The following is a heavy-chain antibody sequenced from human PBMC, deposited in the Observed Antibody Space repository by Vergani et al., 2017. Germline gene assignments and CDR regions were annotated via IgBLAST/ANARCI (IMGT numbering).Heavy chain of an antibody. J-gene: IGHJ6*02. CDR2: TYYRSKWYN. Sequence: QVQLQQSGPGLVKPSQTLSLTCAISGDSVSSNCAAWNWIRQSPSRGLEWLGRTYYRSKWYNDYAVSVKSRITINPDTSKNQFSLQLNSVTPEDTAVYYCARDPDIVVVPAAIRGPDYYYYYGMDVWGQGTTVTVSS. D-gene: IGHD2-2*02. CDR1: GDSVSSNCAA. V-gene: IGHV6-1*01. CDR3: ARDPDIVVVPAAIRGPDYYYYYGMDV.